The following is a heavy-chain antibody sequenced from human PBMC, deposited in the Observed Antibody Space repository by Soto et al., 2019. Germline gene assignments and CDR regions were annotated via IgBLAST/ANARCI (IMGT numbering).Heavy chain of an antibody. CDR3: ARDLSPSDY. CDR2: ISAYNGNT. CDR1: GYTFTSYG. V-gene: IGHV1-18*01. J-gene: IGHJ4*02. Sequence: QVQLVQSGAEVKKPGASVKVSCKASGYTFTSYGISRVRQAPGQGLEWMGWISAYNGNTNYAQNLQGRVTMPTDTSTSAAYMELRSLRSGDTAVYYCARDLSPSDYWGQGTLVTVSS.